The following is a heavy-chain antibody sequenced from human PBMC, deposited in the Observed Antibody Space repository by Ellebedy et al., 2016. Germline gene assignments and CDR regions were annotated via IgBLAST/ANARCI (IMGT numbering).Heavy chain of an antibody. J-gene: IGHJ6*02. CDR1: GLNVSRNY. CDR3: ARDLAWRGMDV. Sequence: GESLKISXVASGLNVSRNYMSWVRQAPGKGLKWVAIIYSGGTTYYADSVEGRFTISRDNSKSTVYLQMNSLTAEDTASYYCARDLAWRGMDVWGQGTTVTVSS. D-gene: IGHD2-21*01. V-gene: IGHV3-53*01. CDR2: IYSGGTT.